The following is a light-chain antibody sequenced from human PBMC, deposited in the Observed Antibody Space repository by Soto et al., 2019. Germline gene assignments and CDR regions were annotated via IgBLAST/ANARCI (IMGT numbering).Light chain of an antibody. CDR2: DIS. J-gene: IGKJ4*01. V-gene: IGKV3-15*01. CDR1: QSLATK. CDR3: QQSLDWPHT. Sequence: EIVMTQSPVTLSVSPGERVTLSCRASQSLATKLAWYKQKPGQTTRLVIYDISARASGIPGRFSGSGFGTDGTLTIGSLRPEVCAVYYGQQSLDWPHTFGWGNKGEI.